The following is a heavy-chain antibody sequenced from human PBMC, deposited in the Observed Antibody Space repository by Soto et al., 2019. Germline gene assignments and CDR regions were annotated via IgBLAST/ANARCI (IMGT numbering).Heavy chain of an antibody. CDR1: GCSIRSYY. J-gene: IGHJ4*02. Sequence: PSENPFLTRTVSGCSIRSYYWGWIRQPPGKGLEWIGYIYYSGSTNYNPSLKSRVTISLDTPNNQFSLKLSSVIAADTAVYYCARVSRRYCSGDRCHFDLWGQGTLVTVSS. CDR2: IYYSGST. D-gene: IGHD2-15*01. V-gene: IGHV4-59*01. CDR3: ARVSRRYCSGDRCHFDL.